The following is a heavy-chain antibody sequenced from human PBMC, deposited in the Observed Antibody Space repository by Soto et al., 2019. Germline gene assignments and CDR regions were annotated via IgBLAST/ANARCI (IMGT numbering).Heavy chain of an antibody. Sequence: EVQLLESGGGLVQPGGSLRLSCAASGFTFSSYAMSWVRQAPGKGLEWVSAISGSGGSTYYADSVKGRFTISRDNSKNTLYLQMNSLRAEDTAVYYCAKGGPVAAAPRHNWFAPWGQGTLVTVSS. CDR2: ISGSGGST. CDR3: AKGGPVAAAPRHNWFAP. D-gene: IGHD6-13*01. J-gene: IGHJ5*02. V-gene: IGHV3-23*01. CDR1: GFTFSSYA.